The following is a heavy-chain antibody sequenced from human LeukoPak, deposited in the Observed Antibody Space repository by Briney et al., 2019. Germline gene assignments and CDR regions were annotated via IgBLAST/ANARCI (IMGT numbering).Heavy chain of an antibody. V-gene: IGHV4-30-4*08. Sequence: PSETLSLTCTVSGGSISSGDYYWSWIRQPPGKGLEWIGYIYYSGSTYCNPSLKSRVTISVDTSKNQFSLKLSSVTAADTAVYYCARGSVEMATIGDYWGQGTLVTVSS. CDR3: ARGSVEMATIGDY. CDR2: IYYSGST. D-gene: IGHD5-24*01. J-gene: IGHJ4*02. CDR1: GGSISSGDYY.